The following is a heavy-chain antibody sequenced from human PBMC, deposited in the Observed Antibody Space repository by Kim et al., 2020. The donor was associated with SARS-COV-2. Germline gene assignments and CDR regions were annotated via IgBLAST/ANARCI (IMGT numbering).Heavy chain of an antibody. J-gene: IGHJ2*01. V-gene: IGHV3-23*01. CDR3: VKSIYDTSAYYFGSYWFFDR. CDR1: GFSFSSYA. Sequence: GGSLRLSCAASGFSFSSYAMSWVRQAPGKGLEWVSGVSGSGGSTYYVDSVKGRFTISRDNSKNTLSLQMNSLRAEDTAVYYCVKSIYDTSAYYFGSYWFFDRWGRGTLVAVSS. CDR2: VSGSGGST. D-gene: IGHD3-22*01.